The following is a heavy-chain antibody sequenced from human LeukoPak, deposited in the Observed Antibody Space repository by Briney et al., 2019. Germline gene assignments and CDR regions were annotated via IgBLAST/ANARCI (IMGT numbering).Heavy chain of an antibody. J-gene: IGHJ4*02. D-gene: IGHD4-11*01. V-gene: IGHV7-4-1*02. CDR1: GYTFTYD. CDR3: VRHHPMRNSYFDY. CDR2: INTNTGNP. Sequence: GASVKVSCKASGYTFTYDMNWVRQAPGQGPEWMGWINTNTGNPTYAQAFTGRFVFSLDTSVSTAYLQISSLKAEDTAVYCCVRHHPMRNSYFDYWGQGTLLTVSS.